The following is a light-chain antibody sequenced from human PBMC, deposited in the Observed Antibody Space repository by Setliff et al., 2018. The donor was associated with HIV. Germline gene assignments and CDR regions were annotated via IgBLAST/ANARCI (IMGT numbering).Light chain of an antibody. CDR2: EVR. CDR3: SSYAVSNTLP. Sequence: QSVLAQPASVSGSLGQSITISCTGTSSDVGGYSYVSWYQQHPGKAPKLIIYEVRNRPSGVSNRFSASKSGNMASLTISGLQAEDEADYYCSSYAVSNTLPFGTGTKVTVL. V-gene: IGLV2-14*03. CDR1: SSDVGGYSY. J-gene: IGLJ1*01.